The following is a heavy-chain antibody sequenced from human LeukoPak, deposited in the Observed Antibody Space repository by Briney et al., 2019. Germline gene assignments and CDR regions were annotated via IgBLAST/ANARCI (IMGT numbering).Heavy chain of an antibody. CDR3: ARTSGGGSWYEFNY. V-gene: IGHV4-39*01. J-gene: IGHJ4*02. Sequence: ASETLSLTCTVSGGSISSSSYYWGWIRQPPGKGLEWIGSIYYSGSTYYNPSLKSRVTISVDTSKNQFSLKLSSVTAADTAVYYCARTSGGGSWYEFNYWGQGTLVTVSS. D-gene: IGHD6-13*01. CDR2: IYYSGST. CDR1: GGSISSSSYY.